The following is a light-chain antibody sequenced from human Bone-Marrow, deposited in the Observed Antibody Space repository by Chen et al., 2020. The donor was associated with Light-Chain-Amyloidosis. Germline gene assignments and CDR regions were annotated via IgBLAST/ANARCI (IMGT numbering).Light chain of an antibody. Sequence: QSALTQPPSASGSPGQSVTISCTGTSSDVGAYNYVSWYQQHPGKAPKLMIYEVSQRPSGVPDRFSVSKSGNTASLTVSGLQADDEADYYCTSHAGANAFYVFGTGTKVTVL. J-gene: IGLJ1*01. V-gene: IGLV2-8*01. CDR2: EVS. CDR3: TSHAGANAFYV. CDR1: SSDVGAYNY.